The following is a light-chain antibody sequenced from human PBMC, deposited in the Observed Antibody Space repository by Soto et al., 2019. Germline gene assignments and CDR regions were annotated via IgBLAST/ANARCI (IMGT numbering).Light chain of an antibody. CDR1: SSDIGGYNY. CDR3: SSYTSNNTLYV. Sequence: QSALAQPASVSGSPGQSITISCTGTSSDIGGYNYVSWYQQHPGRAPKLMIYDVSNRPSGVSNRFSGSKSGNTASLNISGLQAEDEADYYCSSYTSNNTLYVFGTGTKLTVL. V-gene: IGLV2-14*03. J-gene: IGLJ1*01. CDR2: DVS.